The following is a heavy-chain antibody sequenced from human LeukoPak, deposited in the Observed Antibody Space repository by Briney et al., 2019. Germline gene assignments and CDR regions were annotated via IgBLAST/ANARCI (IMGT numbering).Heavy chain of an antibody. CDR1: GASISTYY. J-gene: IGHJ3*02. V-gene: IGHV4-4*07. CDR3: VGGGSENRLWVAFDI. Sequence: SETLSLTCTVSGASISTYYWSWVRQPAGKGLEWIGRIYTRGSTNYNPSLKSRVTMSVDTSKNQFSLRLNSLTAAATAGYSCVGGGSENRLWVAFDIWGQGTMVTVSS. D-gene: IGHD3-16*01. CDR2: IYTRGST.